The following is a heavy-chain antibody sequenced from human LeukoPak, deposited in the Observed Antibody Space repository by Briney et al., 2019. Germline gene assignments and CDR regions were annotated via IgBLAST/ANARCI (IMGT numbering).Heavy chain of an antibody. Sequence: SETLSLTCTVSGGSISSSSYYWGWIRQPPGKGLEWIGSIYYSGSTYYNPSLKSRVTISVDTSKNQFSLKLSSVTAADTAVYYCAVTGYSSSWYVFRAEYFQHWGQGTLVTVSS. J-gene: IGHJ1*01. CDR3: AVTGYSSSWYVFRAEYFQH. CDR2: IYYSGST. CDR1: GGSISSSSYY. V-gene: IGHV4-39*01. D-gene: IGHD6-13*01.